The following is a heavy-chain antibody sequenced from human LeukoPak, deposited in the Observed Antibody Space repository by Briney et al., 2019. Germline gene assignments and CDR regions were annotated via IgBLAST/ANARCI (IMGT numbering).Heavy chain of an antibody. CDR1: GYTFTSYD. V-gene: IGHV1-8*03. Sequence: GASVKVSCKASGYTFTSYDINWVRQATGQGLEWMGWMNPNSGNTGYAQKFQGRVTITRNTSISTAYMELSSLRSEDTAVYYCARVAVFRLPKGWFDPWGQGTLVTVSS. CDR3: ARVAVFRLPKGWFDP. D-gene: IGHD2-21*01. J-gene: IGHJ5*02. CDR2: MNPNSGNT.